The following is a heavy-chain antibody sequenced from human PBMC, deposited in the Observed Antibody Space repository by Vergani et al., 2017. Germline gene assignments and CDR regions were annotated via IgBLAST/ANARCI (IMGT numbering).Heavy chain of an antibody. J-gene: IGHJ4*02. Sequence: QRQLQESGPGLVKPSETLSLTCTVSGGSISSSSYYWGWIRQPPGKGLEWIGSIYYSGSTYYNPSLKSRVTISVDTSKNQFSLKLSSVTAADTAVYYCARLASLSVLRFLEWPRIDYWGQGTLVTVSS. V-gene: IGHV4-39*01. CDR2: IYYSGST. CDR3: ARLASLSVLRFLEWPRIDY. CDR1: GGSISSSSYY. D-gene: IGHD3-3*01.